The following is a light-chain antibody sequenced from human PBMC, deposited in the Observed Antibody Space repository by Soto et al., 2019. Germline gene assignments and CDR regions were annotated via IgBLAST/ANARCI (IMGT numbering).Light chain of an antibody. Sequence: EIVMTQSPATLSVSPGERATLSCRASQTVSSARLAWFQQKPGQATRLLIYGASNRATGIPDRFSGSGSGTDFTLTISRLEPEDSAVYYCQQFDDSVTFGQGTRLEIK. CDR1: QTVSSAR. V-gene: IGKV3-20*01. CDR3: QQFDDSVT. J-gene: IGKJ5*01. CDR2: GAS.